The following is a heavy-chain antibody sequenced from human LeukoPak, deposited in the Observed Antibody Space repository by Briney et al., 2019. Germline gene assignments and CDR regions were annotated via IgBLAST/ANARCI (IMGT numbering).Heavy chain of an antibody. CDR1: GGTFSSYA. D-gene: IGHD5-12*01. CDR2: MNPNSGNT. J-gene: IGHJ4*02. Sequence: GASVKVSCKASGGTFSSYAISWVRQAPGQGLEWMGWMNPNSGNTGYAQKFQGRVTMTRNTSISTAYMELSSLRSEDTAVYYCARGYSGYEEWGQGTLVTVSS. CDR3: ARGYSGYEE. V-gene: IGHV1-8*02.